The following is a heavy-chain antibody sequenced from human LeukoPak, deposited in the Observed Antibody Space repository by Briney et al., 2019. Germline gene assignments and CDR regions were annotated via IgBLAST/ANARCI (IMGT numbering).Heavy chain of an antibody. CDR3: AKDLRDIVVVPAAIDP. CDR2: IRYDGSNK. CDR1: GFRFGSWG. J-gene: IGHJ5*02. V-gene: IGHV3-30*02. Sequence: GGSLRLYCAAPGFRFGSWGMHWVRQGPGKGLRWVDFIRYDGSNKYYVDSVKGRFTISRDNSKNTLYLQMNSLRAEDTAVYYCAKDLRDIVVVPAAIDPWGQGTLVTVSS. D-gene: IGHD2-2*01.